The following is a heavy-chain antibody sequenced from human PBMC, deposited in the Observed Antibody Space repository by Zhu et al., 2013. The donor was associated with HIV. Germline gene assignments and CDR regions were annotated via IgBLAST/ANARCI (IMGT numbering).Heavy chain of an antibody. CDR1: GYTFTGYY. J-gene: IGHJ3*02. V-gene: IGHV1-2*02. Sequence: QVQLVQSGAEVKKPGASVKVSCKASGYTFTGYYMHWVRQAPGQGLEWMGWINPNSGGTNYAQKFQGRVTMTRDTSISTAYMELSRLRSDDTAVYYCARVVTWGSIYDAFDIWGQGTSGHRLF. CDR2: INPNSGGT. CDR3: ARVVTWGSIYDAFDI. D-gene: IGHD7-27*01.